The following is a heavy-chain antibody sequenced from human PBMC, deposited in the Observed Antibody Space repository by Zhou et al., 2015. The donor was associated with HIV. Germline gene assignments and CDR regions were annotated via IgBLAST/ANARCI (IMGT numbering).Heavy chain of an antibody. J-gene: IGHJ4*02. Sequence: QMFQGRVTITRDTSASTAYMELSSLRSEDTAVYYCARGYCSGGSCHPSHWGQGTLVTVSS. V-gene: IGHV1-3*01. D-gene: IGHD2-15*01. CDR3: ARGYCSGGSCHPSH.